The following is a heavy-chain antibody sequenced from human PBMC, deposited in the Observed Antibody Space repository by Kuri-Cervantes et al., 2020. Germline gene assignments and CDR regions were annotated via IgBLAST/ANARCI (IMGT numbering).Heavy chain of an antibody. CDR3: ARADAGDFGYHYYYYLDV. V-gene: IGHV3-74*01. CDR1: GFTFSDHI. Sequence: GESLKISCAASGFTFSDHIMDWVRQAPGKGLAWVSHINSDGSRTDYADSVRGRFTISRDNAKNTVFLQMNSLSAEDTAVYYCARADAGDFGYHYYYYLDVWGKGTTVTVSS. D-gene: IGHD4-17*01. CDR2: INSDGSRT. J-gene: IGHJ6*03.